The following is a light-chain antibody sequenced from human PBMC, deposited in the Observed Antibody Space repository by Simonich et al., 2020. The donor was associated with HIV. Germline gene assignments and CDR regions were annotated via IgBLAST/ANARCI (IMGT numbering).Light chain of an antibody. CDR3: QQYYRTPIT. V-gene: IGKV4-1*01. CDR2: WAA. J-gene: IGKJ5*01. CDR1: QGVLYSSNNKNY. Sequence: DIVMTQSPDSMAVSLGERATINCKSSQGVLYSSNNKNYLAWYQQKPGQPPKLLIYWAATRESGVPDRFSGSGSGTDFTLTISSLQAEDVAVYYCQQYYRTPITFGQGTRLEIK.